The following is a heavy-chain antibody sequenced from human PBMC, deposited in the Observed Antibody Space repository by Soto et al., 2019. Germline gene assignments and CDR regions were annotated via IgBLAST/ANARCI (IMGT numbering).Heavy chain of an antibody. CDR1: GFTFSNYG. CDR2: IWYDGSNK. J-gene: IGHJ4*02. Sequence: QVQLVESGGGVVQPGRSLRLSCAASGFTFSNYGMHWVRQAPGKGLEWVALIWYDGSNKDYADSVKGRFTISRDNSKNTLYLQMNSLRAEDTAVYYCARARWIQLPDFWGQGTLVTVSS. CDR3: ARARWIQLPDF. D-gene: IGHD5-18*01. V-gene: IGHV3-33*01.